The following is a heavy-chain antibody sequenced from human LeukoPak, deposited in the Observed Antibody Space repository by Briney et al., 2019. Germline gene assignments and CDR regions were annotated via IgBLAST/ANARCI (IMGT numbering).Heavy chain of an antibody. Sequence: QSGGSLRLSCAASGFTFSSYAMSWVRQAPGKGLEWVSAISDSGGSTYHADSVKGRFTISRDNSKNTLYLQMNSLRVEDTAIYYCAQIRGRDSSGSGYFDLWGRGTLVTVSS. CDR2: ISDSGGST. CDR3: AQIRGRDSSGSGYFDL. D-gene: IGHD3-22*01. CDR1: GFTFSSYA. J-gene: IGHJ2*01. V-gene: IGHV3-23*01.